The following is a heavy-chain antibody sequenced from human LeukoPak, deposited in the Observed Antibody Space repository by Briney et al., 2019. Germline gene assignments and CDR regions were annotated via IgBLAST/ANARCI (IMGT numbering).Heavy chain of an antibody. D-gene: IGHD3-3*01. CDR1: GGSINSDNSY. V-gene: IGHV4-61*02. CDR2: IYANGST. Sequence: SETLSLTCTVSGGSINSDNSYWSWIRQPAGKGLEWIGRIYANGSTYYNPSLKSRVTISVDTSKNQFSLKLSSVTAADTAVYYCARQKTTYDFWSGSIGPADAFDIWGQGTMVTVSS. CDR3: ARQKTTYDFWSGSIGPADAFDI. J-gene: IGHJ3*02.